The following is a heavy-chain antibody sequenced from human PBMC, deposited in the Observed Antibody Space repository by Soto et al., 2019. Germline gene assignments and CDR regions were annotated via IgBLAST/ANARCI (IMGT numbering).Heavy chain of an antibody. J-gene: IGHJ5*02. Sequence: QVQLQESGPGLVQPSGTLSLTCAVSGDSINNSHWWSWVRQTPGKGLEWIGETYHSGTTNYNPSLQTRVTISIDKSKNQFSLKMNSVPAADTAVYYCAREVNSSPARGPNWFDPWGQGTLVTVSS. V-gene: IGHV4-4*02. CDR1: GDSINNSHW. CDR3: AREVNSSPARGPNWFDP. CDR2: TYHSGTT. D-gene: IGHD6-13*01.